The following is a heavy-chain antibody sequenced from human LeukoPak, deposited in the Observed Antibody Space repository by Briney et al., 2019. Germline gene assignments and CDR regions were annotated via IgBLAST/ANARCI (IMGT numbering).Heavy chain of an antibody. CDR3: ARAFIVAISRFDP. CDR2: INPNSGGT. CDR1: GYTFTGYY. V-gene: IGHV1-2*02. J-gene: IGHJ5*02. Sequence: ASVKVSCKASGYTFTGYYMHWVRQAPGQGLEWMGWINPNSGGTNYAQKFQGRVTMTRDTSITTAYMELSRLRSDDTAVYYCARAFIVAISRFDPWCQGTLVTVFS. D-gene: IGHD3-16*02.